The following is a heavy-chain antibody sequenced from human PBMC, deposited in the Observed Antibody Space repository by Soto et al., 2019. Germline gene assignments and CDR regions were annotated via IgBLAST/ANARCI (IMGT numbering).Heavy chain of an antibody. CDR3: ASSIMPAAGPDY. D-gene: IGHD6-13*01. CDR2: IDPSDSYT. Sequence: PGESLKISCKGSGFNFVSHWIIWVRQMPGKGLEWMGRIDPSDSYTNYRPSFQGLVTISVDKSINTAYLQWSSLKASDTAMYYCASSIMPAAGPDYWGQGTLVTVS. CDR1: GFNFVSHW. V-gene: IGHV5-10-1*01. J-gene: IGHJ4*02.